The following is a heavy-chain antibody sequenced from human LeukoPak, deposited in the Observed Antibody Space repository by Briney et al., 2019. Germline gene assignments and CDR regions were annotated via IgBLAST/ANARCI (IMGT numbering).Heavy chain of an antibody. CDR2: MNPNSGNT. CDR1: GYTFTSYD. Sequence: GASVKVSCKASGYTFTSYDINWVRQATGQGLEWMGWMNPNSGNTGYAQKFQGRVTTTRNTSISTAYMELSSLRSEDTAVYYCAKVSDYYYYYGLDVWGQGTTVTVSS. J-gene: IGHJ6*02. CDR3: AKVSDYYYYYGLDV. V-gene: IGHV1-8*01. D-gene: IGHD2/OR15-2a*01.